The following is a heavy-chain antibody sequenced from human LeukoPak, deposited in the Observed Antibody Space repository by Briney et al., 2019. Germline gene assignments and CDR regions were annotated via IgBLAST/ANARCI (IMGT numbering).Heavy chain of an antibody. J-gene: IGHJ4*02. V-gene: IGHV3-74*01. D-gene: IGHD3-10*01. CDR1: GLXFSSCW. CDR2: INSDGSST. CDR3: AAPGNRGSGPFDF. Sequence: GGSLRLSCEVSGLXFSSCWIHWVRQVPGKGLVWVSRINSDGSSTTYADSVKGRFTISRDNAKNTLYLQMNSLRVEDTAVYYCAAPGNRGSGPFDFWGQGTLVTVSS.